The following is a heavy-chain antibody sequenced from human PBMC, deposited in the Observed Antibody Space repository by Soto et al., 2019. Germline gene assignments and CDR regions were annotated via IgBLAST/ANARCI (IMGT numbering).Heavy chain of an antibody. D-gene: IGHD2-21*01. V-gene: IGHV5-51*01. CDR2: IFLADSDT. CDR3: ARCHVVIDEINWFDP. J-gene: IGHJ5*02. Sequence: GESLKISCKVSGYNFDTSWIGWARHMPGKGLEWMGIIFLADSDTRYSPSFQGQVTLSVAKSISTAFLQWSSLRASDTAIYYCARCHVVIDEINWFDPWGQGTQVTVSS. CDR1: GYNFDTSW.